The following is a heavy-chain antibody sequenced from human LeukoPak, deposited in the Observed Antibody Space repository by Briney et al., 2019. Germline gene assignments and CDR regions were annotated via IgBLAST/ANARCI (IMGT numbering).Heavy chain of an antibody. J-gene: IGHJ4*02. CDR1: GFTFSSYG. D-gene: IGHD3-10*01. CDR3: AKDRSWAIWFGELLYADY. CDR2: ISGSGGST. V-gene: IGHV3-23*01. Sequence: GGTLRLSRAASGFTFSSYGMSWVRQAPGKGLEWVSAISGSGGSTYYADSVKGRFTISRDNSKNTLYLQMNSLRAEDTAVYYCAKDRSWAIWFGELLYADYWGQGTLVTVSS.